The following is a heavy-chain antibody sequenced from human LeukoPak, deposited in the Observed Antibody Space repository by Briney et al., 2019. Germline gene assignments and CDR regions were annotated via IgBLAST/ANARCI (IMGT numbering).Heavy chain of an antibody. CDR1: GFTFSSYW. D-gene: IGHD3-22*01. V-gene: IGHV3-74*01. J-gene: IGHJ3*02. CDR2: INSDGSSR. CDR3: AHYDSSSYHAFDI. Sequence: PGGSLRLSCAASGFTFSSYWVHWVRQAPGKGLVWVSRINSDGSSRSYADSVKGRFTISRDNAKNTLYLQMNSLRAEDTAVYYCAHYDSSSYHAFDIWGQGTMVTVSS.